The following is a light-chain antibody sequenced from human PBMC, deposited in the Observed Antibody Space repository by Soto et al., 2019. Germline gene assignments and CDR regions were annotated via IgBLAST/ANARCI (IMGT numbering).Light chain of an antibody. CDR3: SSYASSTTLVV. CDR2: EVT. CDR1: SSDVGGYDY. V-gene: IGLV2-14*01. J-gene: IGLJ3*02. Sequence: QSALTQPASVSGSPGQSITISCTRTSSDVGGYDYGSWYQQHPGKAPKLMIYEVTNRPSGVSNRFSGSKSGNTASLTISGLQAEDEADYYCSSYASSTTLVVFGGGTKLTVL.